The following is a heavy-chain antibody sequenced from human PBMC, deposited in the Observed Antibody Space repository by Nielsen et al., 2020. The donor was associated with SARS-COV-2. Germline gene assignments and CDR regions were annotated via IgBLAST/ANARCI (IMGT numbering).Heavy chain of an antibody. D-gene: IGHD3-3*01. J-gene: IGHJ3*02. CDR1: GFTFSSYA. CDR2: ISGSGGGT. Sequence: GESLKISCAASGFTFSSYAMSWVRQAPGKGLEWVSAISGSGGGTYYADSVKGRFSISRDNSKNTLYLQMNSLRAEDTAVYYCAILWSGYTDAFDIWGQGTMVTVSS. V-gene: IGHV3-23*01. CDR3: AILWSGYTDAFDI.